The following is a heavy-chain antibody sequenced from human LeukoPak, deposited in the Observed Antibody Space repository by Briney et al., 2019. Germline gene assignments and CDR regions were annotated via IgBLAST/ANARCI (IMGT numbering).Heavy chain of an antibody. Sequence: PGGSLRLSCAASGFTFSSYGMHWVRQAPGKGLEWVAVIWYDGSNKYYADSVKGRFTISRDNSKNTLYLQMNSLRAEDTAVYYCAKGEHYYDSSGYATPDYWGQGTLVTVSS. CDR3: AKGEHYYDSSGYATPDY. CDR1: GFTFSSYG. D-gene: IGHD3-22*01. J-gene: IGHJ4*02. V-gene: IGHV3-30*02. CDR2: IWYDGSNK.